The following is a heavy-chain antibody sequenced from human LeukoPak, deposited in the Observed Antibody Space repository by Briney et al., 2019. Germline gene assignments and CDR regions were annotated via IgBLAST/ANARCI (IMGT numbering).Heavy chain of an antibody. CDR2: INHSGST. CDR3: ARDSSWYGPRWFDP. CDR1: GGSFSGYY. V-gene: IGHV4-34*01. D-gene: IGHD6-13*01. Sequence: SETLSLTCAVYGGSFSGYYWSWIRQPPGKGLEWIGEINHSGSTNYNPSLKSRVTISVDTSKNQFSLKLSSVTAADTAVYYCARDSSWYGPRWFDPWGQGTLVTVSS. J-gene: IGHJ5*02.